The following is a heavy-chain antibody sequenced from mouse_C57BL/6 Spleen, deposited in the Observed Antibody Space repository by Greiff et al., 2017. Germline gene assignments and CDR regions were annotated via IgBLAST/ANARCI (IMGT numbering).Heavy chain of an antibody. CDR2: IRNKANGYTT. J-gene: IGHJ2*01. CDR3: ARYNGYYVFDY. Sequence: EVKVVESGGGLVQPGGSLSLSCAASGFTFTDYYMSWVRQPPGKALEWLGFIRNKANGYTTAYSASVKGRFTISSDNSHSILYLQMNTLRATDSATYYCARYNGYYVFDYWGQGTTLTVSS. CDR1: GFTFTDYY. V-gene: IGHV7-3*01. D-gene: IGHD2-3*01.